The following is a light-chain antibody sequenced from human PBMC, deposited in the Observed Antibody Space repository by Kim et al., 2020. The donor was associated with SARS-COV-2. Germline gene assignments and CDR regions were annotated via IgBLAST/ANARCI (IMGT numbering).Light chain of an antibody. Sequence: PSINSACTGTSSDFGSSNLVSWYQHYPGKAPKLIIYEATRRPSGISSHFSGSKSGSTASLTISGLQAEDEAYYHCCAYAGSNTWLFGGGTQLTVL. CDR1: SSDFGSSNL. CDR2: EAT. CDR3: CAYAGSNTWL. V-gene: IGLV2-23*01. J-gene: IGLJ3*02.